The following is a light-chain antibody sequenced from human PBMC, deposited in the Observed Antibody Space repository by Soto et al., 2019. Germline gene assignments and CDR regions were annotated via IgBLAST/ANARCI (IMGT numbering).Light chain of an antibody. J-gene: IGLJ2*01. Sequence: QSALTQPASVSGSPGQSITISCTGTSSDVGGYNYVSWYQQHPGKAPKLMIYEVSNRPSGVSNRFSGCKSGNTASLTIYGLQAEDKADYYCSSYTSSSTPVVFGGGTKVTVL. V-gene: IGLV2-14*01. CDR2: EVS. CDR1: SSDVGGYNY. CDR3: SSYTSSSTPVV.